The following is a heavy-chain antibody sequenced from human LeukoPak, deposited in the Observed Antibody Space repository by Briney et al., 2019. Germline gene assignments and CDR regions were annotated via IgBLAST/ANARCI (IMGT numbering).Heavy chain of an antibody. Sequence: GGSLRLSCAASGFTFSTYAMSWVRQAPGKGLEWVAVIWYDGSNKYYADSVKGRFTISRDNSKNTLYLQMNSLRAEDTAVYYCARDGIVAVEYFQHWGQGTLVTVSS. CDR3: ARDGIVAVEYFQH. D-gene: IGHD3-22*01. CDR2: IWYDGSNK. CDR1: GFTFSTYA. J-gene: IGHJ1*01. V-gene: IGHV3-33*08.